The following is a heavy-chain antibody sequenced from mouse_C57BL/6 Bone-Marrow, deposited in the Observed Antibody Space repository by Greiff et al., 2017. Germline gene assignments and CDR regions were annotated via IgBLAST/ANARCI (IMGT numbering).Heavy chain of an antibody. CDR2: IDPSDSYT. Sequence: QVQLQQSGAELVKPGASVKLSCKASGYTFTSYWMQWVKQRPGQGLEWIGEIDPSDSYTNYNQKFKGKATLTVDTSSSTAYMQLSSLTSEDSAVYYCARGSSIYYDYDYFDYWGQGTTLTVSS. CDR3: ARGSSIYYDYDYFDY. J-gene: IGHJ2*01. D-gene: IGHD2-4*01. CDR1: GYTFTSYW. V-gene: IGHV1-50*01.